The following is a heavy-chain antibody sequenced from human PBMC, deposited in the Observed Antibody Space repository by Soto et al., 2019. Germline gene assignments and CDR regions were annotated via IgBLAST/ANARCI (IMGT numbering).Heavy chain of an antibody. CDR1: GFTFGGFY. V-gene: IGHV3-11*01. J-gene: IGHJ4*02. CDR3: GRDTYYDGSGYHSGGVDF. D-gene: IGHD3-22*01. Sequence: QVQLVESGGGSVKPGGSLRLSCAASGFTFGGFYMGWIRQAPGRGLEWVSFISGSGGIIYLADSVKGRFAISRDNTKNSLYLQMNCLRAEDTAVYYCGRDTYYDGSGYHSGGVDFWGQGTLVTVSS. CDR2: ISGSGGII.